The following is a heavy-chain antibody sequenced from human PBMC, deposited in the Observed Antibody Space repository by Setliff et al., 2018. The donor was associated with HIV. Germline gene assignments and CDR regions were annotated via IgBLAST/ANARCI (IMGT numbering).Heavy chain of an antibody. CDR3: ATRLLGYSGYGY. V-gene: IGHV5-51*01. CDR2: VNPGDSST. D-gene: IGHD5-12*01. Sequence: PGESLKISCRTSGYNFATYYIAWVRQMPGKGPEWMGSVNPGDSSTKYNPSLQGQITMSADKLINTAYLQWSSLKASDTAMYYCATRLLGYSGYGYWGQGTLVTGSS. J-gene: IGHJ4*02. CDR1: GYNFATYY.